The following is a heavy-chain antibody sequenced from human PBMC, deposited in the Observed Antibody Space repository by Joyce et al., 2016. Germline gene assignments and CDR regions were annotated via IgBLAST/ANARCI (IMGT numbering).Heavy chain of an antibody. D-gene: IGHD2/OR15-2a*01. Sequence: QVQLVQSGAEVKKPGASVKVSCKVSGYTFIELSIHWVRQAPGKGLEWMGGFELEDGETFDAQNFQGRVSFSEDTSTDTAYMELSSLRSEDTAVYYCATNLIQGIVTFDHWGRGTLVTVSS. CDR3: ATNLIQGIVTFDH. J-gene: IGHJ4*02. V-gene: IGHV1-24*01. CDR2: FELEDGET. CDR1: GYTFIELS.